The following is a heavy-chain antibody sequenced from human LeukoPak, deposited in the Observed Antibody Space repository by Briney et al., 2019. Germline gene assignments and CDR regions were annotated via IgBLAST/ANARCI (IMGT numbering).Heavy chain of an antibody. CDR1: GGTFSSYA. CDR3: ATTKSYNWNYFS. J-gene: IGHJ4*02. D-gene: IGHD1-7*01. V-gene: IGHV1-69*04. CDR2: IIPILGIA. Sequence: SVKVSCKASGGTFSSYAISWVRQAPGQGLEWMGRIIPILGIANYAQKLQGRVTITADKSTSTAYMELSSLRSEDTAVYYCATTKSYNWNYFSWGQGTLVTVSS.